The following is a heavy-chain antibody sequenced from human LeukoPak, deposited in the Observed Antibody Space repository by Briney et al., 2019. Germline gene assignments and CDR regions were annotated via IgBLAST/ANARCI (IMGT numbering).Heavy chain of an antibody. V-gene: IGHV3-23*01. CDR3: AKNGASYDILTYFDY. Sequence: PGGSLRLSCAASGFTFSSYAMNWVRQAPGKGLEWVSTISGSGGSTYYGDSVKGRFTISRDNSKNTLYLQMNSLRAEDTAVYYCAKNGASYDILTYFDYWGQGTQVSVTS. CDR2: ISGSGGST. D-gene: IGHD3-9*01. CDR1: GFTFSSYA. J-gene: IGHJ4*02.